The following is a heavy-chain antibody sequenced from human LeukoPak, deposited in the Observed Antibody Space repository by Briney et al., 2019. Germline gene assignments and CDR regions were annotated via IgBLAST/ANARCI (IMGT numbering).Heavy chain of an antibody. CDR1: GGSMSSYY. D-gene: IGHD2-2*01. CDR3: VREPRYCTTTSCHAYAFDI. Sequence: PSETLSLTCTVSGGSMSSYYWSWIRQPPGKGLEWIGYIYYSGSTDYNPSLKSRVTISIHMSKNQFSLRLHSVTAADTAFYYCVREPRYCTTTSCHAYAFDIWGQGTMVTVSS. V-gene: IGHV4-59*01. J-gene: IGHJ3*02. CDR2: IYYSGST.